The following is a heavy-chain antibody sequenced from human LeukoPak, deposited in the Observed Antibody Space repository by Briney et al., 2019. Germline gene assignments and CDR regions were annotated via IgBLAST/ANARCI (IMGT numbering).Heavy chain of an antibody. CDR3: AREGYGDYRGAFDI. Sequence: SETLSLTCTVSGGSISSSSYYWGWIRQPPGKGLEWIGSIYYSGSTYYNPSLKSRVTISVDTSKNQFSLKLSSVTAADTAVYYCAREGYGDYRGAFDIWGQGTMVTVSS. D-gene: IGHD4-17*01. CDR2: IYYSGST. J-gene: IGHJ3*02. V-gene: IGHV4-39*07. CDR1: GGSISSSSYY.